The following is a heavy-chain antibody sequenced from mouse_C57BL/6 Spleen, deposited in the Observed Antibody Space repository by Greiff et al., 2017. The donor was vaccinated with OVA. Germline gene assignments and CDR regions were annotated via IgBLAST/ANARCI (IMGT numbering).Heavy chain of an antibody. CDR1: GYTFTSYW. CDR2: IYPSDSET. Sequence: VQLQQPGAELVRPGSSVKLSCKASGYTFTSYWMDWVKQRPGQGLEWIGNIYPSDSETHYNQKFKDKATLTVDKSSSTAYMQLSSLTSEDSAVYYCAREAQAYYFDYWGQGTTLTVSS. CDR3: AREAQAYYFDY. D-gene: IGHD3-2*02. V-gene: IGHV1-61*01. J-gene: IGHJ2*01.